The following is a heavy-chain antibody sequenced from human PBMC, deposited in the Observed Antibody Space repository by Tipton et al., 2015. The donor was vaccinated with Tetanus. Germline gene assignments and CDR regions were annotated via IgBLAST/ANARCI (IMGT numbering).Heavy chain of an antibody. CDR1: GGSISSSSYY. CDR2: IYYSGST. Sequence: TLSLTCTVSGGSISSSSYYWGWIRQPPGKGLEWIGSIYYSGSTYYNPSLKSRVTISVDTSKNQFSLKLSSVTAADTAVYYCARGANESDFDYWGQGTLVTVSS. J-gene: IGHJ4*02. CDR3: ARGANESDFDY. D-gene: IGHD4/OR15-4a*01. V-gene: IGHV4-39*01.